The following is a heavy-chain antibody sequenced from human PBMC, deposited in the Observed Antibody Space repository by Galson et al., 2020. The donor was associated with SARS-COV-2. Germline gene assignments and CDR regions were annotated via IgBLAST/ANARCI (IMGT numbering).Heavy chain of an antibody. CDR2: IFYSGST. CDR3: ARRLDYGEYRPTYAFDV. V-gene: IGHV4-59*01. J-gene: IGHJ3*01. CDR1: GGSIIGYH. Sequence: SETLSLTCSVSGGSIIGYHWSWIRQPPGKGLEWIGSIFYSGSTDYNPSLKSRVTMSLDTSKTQFSLKLDSVTAADTAVYYCARRLDYGEYRPTYAFDVWGQGTLVIVSS. D-gene: IGHD4-17*01.